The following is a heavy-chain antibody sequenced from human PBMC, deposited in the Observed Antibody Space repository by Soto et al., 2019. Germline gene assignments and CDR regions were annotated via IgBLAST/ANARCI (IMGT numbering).Heavy chain of an antibody. CDR2: ISGSGGRT. J-gene: IGHJ4*02. V-gene: IGHV3-23*01. D-gene: IGHD3-22*01. CDR3: AGKTIGVVINSFDY. Sequence: GGSLRLSCAASGFTFSSYAMSWVRQAPGKGLEWVSGISGSGGRTYYADSVKGRFTITRDNSKNTLYLQMNSLRAEDTALYYCAGKTIGVVINSFDYWGQGTLVTVSS. CDR1: GFTFSSYA.